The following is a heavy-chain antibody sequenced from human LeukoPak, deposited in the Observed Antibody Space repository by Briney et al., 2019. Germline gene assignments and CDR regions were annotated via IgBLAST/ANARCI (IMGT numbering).Heavy chain of an antibody. J-gene: IGHJ4*02. Sequence: SETLSLTCTVSGGSISSSSYYWGWIRQPPGKGLEWIGSIYYSGSTYYNPSLKSRVTISVDTSKNQFSLKLSSVTAADTAVYYCARANRRDGYNYPGYWGQGTLVTVSS. D-gene: IGHD5-24*01. CDR1: GGSISSSSYY. CDR2: IYYSGST. V-gene: IGHV4-39*07. CDR3: ARANRRDGYNYPGY.